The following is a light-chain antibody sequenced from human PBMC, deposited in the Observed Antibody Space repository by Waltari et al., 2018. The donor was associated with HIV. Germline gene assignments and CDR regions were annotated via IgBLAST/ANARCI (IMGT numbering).Light chain of an antibody. CDR2: TTN. V-gene: IGLV1-44*01. CDR3: ATWDDSLNGPM. J-gene: IGLJ3*02. Sequence: QSVLTQPPSASGTPGQRVTISCSGSISNLGSNTVNWYQQLPGTAPKLLIYTTNQRPSGVPDRFSGSKSGASASLAISGLQSDDEADYYCATWDDSLNGPMFGGGTKLTVL. CDR1: ISNLGSNT.